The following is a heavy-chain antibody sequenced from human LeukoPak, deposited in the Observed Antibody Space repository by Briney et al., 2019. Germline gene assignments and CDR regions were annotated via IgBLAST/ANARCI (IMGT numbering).Heavy chain of an antibody. V-gene: IGHV3-23*01. CDR2: ISGRDGST. J-gene: IGHJ5*02. D-gene: IGHD3-16*01. CDR1: GFTFSNAW. CDR3: ANGGGGKLDP. Sequence: GGSLRLSCAASGFTFSNAWMSWVRQAPGKGLEWVSGISGRDGSTYYADSVRGRFTISRDNSKNTLYLQMNSLRAEDTAVYYCANGGGGKLDPWGQGTLVTVSS.